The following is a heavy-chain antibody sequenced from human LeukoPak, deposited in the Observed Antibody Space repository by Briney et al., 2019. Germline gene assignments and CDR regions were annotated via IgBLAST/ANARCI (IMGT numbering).Heavy chain of an antibody. CDR1: GFTFSSYG. CDR2: ISYDGSNK. V-gene: IGHV3-30*18. J-gene: IGHJ4*02. CDR3: AKDSSYGDYTYFDY. D-gene: IGHD4-17*01. Sequence: GRSLRLSCAASGFTFSSYGMHWVRQAPGKGLEWVAVISYDGSNKYYADSVKGRFTISRDNSKNTLYLQMNSLRAEDTAVYYCAKDSSYGDYTYFDYWGQGTLVTVSS.